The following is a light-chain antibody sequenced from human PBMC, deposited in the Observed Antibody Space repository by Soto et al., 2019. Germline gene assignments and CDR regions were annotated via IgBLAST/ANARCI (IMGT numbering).Light chain of an antibody. CDR1: SSNIGAGYD. Sequence: QSVLTQPPSVSGAPGQRVTISCTGSSSNIGAGYDVHWYQQLPGTAPKLLIYGNSNRPSGVPDRFSGSKSGTSASLAITGLQAEDEADYYCQSYDSSLSGPWVFGTGTKATVL. CDR3: QSYDSSLSGPWV. V-gene: IGLV1-40*01. J-gene: IGLJ1*01. CDR2: GNS.